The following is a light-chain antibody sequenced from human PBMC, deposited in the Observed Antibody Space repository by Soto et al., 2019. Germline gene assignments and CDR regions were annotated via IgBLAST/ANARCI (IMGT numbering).Light chain of an antibody. CDR1: HGVSGW. Sequence: IQMTQSPSSVSASVGDTVTLSCQTSHGVSGWLAWYQQKPGKAPTLLIYTVSNLQSGVPSRFGVSCSGTDFILTITNLQPEDFATYFCQQGKTFPFTFGPGTKVEVK. J-gene: IGKJ3*01. CDR3: QQGKTFPFT. CDR2: TVS. V-gene: IGKV1-12*01.